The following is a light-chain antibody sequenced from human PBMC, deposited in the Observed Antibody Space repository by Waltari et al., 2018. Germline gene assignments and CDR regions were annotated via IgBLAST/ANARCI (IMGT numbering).Light chain of an antibody. V-gene: IGKV2D-29*02. J-gene: IGKJ3*01. Sequence: DIVMTQTPLSLPVTPGEPASISCRSRQSLLHSNGNTYLHWYLQKPGQSPRLLIYKFTNRESGVPDRFSGSGSGTDFTLKISRVGPEDVGVYYCMQSTNDIFTFGPGTKLDIK. CDR1: QSLLHSNGNTY. CDR3: MQSTNDIFT. CDR2: KFT.